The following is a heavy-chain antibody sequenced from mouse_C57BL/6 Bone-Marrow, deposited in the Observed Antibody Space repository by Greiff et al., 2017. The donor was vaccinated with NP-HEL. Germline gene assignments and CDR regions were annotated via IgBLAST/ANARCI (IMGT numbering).Heavy chain of an antibody. CDR2: IYPRSGNT. Sequence: VQLQQSGAELARPGASVKLSCKASGYTFTSYGISWVKQRTGQGLEWIGEIYPRSGNTYYNEKFKGKATLTADKSSSTAYMELRSPTSEDSAVYFCARSGYYIAYWGQGTLVTVSA. CDR1: GYTFTSYG. J-gene: IGHJ3*01. V-gene: IGHV1-81*01. D-gene: IGHD2-3*01. CDR3: ARSGYYIAY.